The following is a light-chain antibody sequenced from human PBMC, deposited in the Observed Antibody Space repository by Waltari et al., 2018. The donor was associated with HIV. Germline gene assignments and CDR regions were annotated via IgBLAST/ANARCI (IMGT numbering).Light chain of an antibody. Sequence: QSVLTQPPSVSGAPGQRVTIPCTGSRSNIGAGYDVNWYQQLPGTAPKLLIYGNNNRPSGVPDRFSGSKSATSASLAITGLQAEDEADYYCQSYDSSLSGWVFGGGTKLTVL. CDR2: GNN. V-gene: IGLV1-40*01. J-gene: IGLJ3*02. CDR3: QSYDSSLSGWV. CDR1: RSNIGAGYD.